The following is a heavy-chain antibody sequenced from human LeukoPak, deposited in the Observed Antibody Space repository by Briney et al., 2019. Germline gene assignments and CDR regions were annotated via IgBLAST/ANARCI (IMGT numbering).Heavy chain of an antibody. J-gene: IGHJ4*02. CDR1: GGTFSSYA. CDR2: IIPIFGTA. D-gene: IGHD4-17*01. CDR3: ARNVDGDSRWGVVDY. V-gene: IGHV1-69*13. Sequence: ASVKVSCKASGGTFSSYAISWVRQAPGQGLEWMGGIIPIFGTANYAQKFQGRVTITADESTSTAYMELSSLRSEDTAVYYCARNVDGDSRWGVVDYWGQGTLVTVSS.